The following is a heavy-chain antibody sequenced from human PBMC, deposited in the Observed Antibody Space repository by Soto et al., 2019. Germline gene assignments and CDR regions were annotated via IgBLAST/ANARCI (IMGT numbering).Heavy chain of an antibody. Sequence: GESLKISCKGSGYSFTSYWIGWVRQMPGKGLEWMGIIYPGDSDTRYSPSFQGQVTISADKSISTAYLQWSSLKASDTAMYYCARRNYPSYSSGWYWDYWGQGTLVTVSS. D-gene: IGHD6-19*01. V-gene: IGHV5-51*01. J-gene: IGHJ4*02. CDR3: ARRNYPSYSSGWYWDY. CDR1: GYSFTSYW. CDR2: IYPGDSDT.